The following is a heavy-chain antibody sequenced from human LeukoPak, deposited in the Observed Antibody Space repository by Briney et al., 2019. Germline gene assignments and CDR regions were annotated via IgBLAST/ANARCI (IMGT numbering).Heavy chain of an antibody. J-gene: IGHJ4*02. CDR3: ARLKAGN. Sequence: GRSLTLSCTASGFTFSDYYMSWISHAAGKGLEWVSYISDYGDTIYYADSVKGRFTISRDNTNNSLYLQMNSLRVEDTAIYYCARLKAGNWGQGTLVSVSS. V-gene: IGHV3-11*01. CDR1: GFTFSDYY. CDR2: ISDYGDTI.